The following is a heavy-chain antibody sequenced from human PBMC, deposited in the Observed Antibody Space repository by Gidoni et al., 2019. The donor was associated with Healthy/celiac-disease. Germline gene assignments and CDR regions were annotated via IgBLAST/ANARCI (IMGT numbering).Heavy chain of an antibody. Sequence: EVQLVESGGGLVQPGGSLRLSCSASGFTFSSYAMHWVRQAPGKGLEYVSAISSNGGSTYYADSVKGRFTISRDNSKNTLYLQMSSLRAEDTAVYYCVKGPDIVVVPAAMPDEVGYFQHWGQGTLVTVSS. V-gene: IGHV3-64D*06. D-gene: IGHD2-2*01. CDR1: GFTFSSYA. J-gene: IGHJ1*01. CDR3: VKGPDIVVVPAAMPDEVGYFQH. CDR2: ISSNGGST.